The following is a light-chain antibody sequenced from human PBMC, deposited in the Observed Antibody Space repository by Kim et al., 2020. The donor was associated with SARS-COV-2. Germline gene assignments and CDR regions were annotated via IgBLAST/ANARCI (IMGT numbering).Light chain of an antibody. J-gene: IGKJ4*01. CDR1: QGIRND. CDR2: AAS. V-gene: IGKV1-6*01. CDR3: LQDYNYPLP. Sequence: AIQMTQSPSSLSASVGDRVTITCRSSQGIRNDLGWYQQKPGKAPKLLIYAASSLQSGVPSRFSGSGSGTDFTLTISSLQPEDFAAYYCLQDYNYPLPFGGGTKLEI.